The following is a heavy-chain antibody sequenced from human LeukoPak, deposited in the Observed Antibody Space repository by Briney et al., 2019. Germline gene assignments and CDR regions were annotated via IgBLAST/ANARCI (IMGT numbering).Heavy chain of an antibody. V-gene: IGHV1-69*05. D-gene: IGHD6-13*01. CDR1: GGTFSSYA. Sequence: ASVKVSCKASGGTFSSYAISWVRQAPGQGLEWMGGIIPIFGTANYAQKFQGRVTITTDESTSTAYMELSSLRSEDTAVYYCARGAGYSLAFDIWGQGTMVTVSS. CDR3: ARGAGYSLAFDI. J-gene: IGHJ3*02. CDR2: IIPIFGTA.